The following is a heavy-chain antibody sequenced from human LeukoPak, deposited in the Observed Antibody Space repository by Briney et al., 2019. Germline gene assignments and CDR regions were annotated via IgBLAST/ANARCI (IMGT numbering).Heavy chain of an antibody. D-gene: IGHD3-3*01. Sequence: XXXXRQAPGQGLEWMGWISAYNGNTNYAQKLQGRVTMTTDTSTSTAYMELRSLRSDDTAVYYCARENYDFWSGYDYWGQGTLVTVSS. CDR3: ARENYDFWSGYDY. J-gene: IGHJ4*02. V-gene: IGHV1-18*01. CDR2: ISAYNGNT.